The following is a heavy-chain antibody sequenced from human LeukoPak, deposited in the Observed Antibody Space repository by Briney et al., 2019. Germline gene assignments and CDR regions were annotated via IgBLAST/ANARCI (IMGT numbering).Heavy chain of an antibody. CDR1: GYTFTSYY. D-gene: IGHD5-18*01. Sequence: ASVKVSCKASGYTFTSYYMRRVRQAPGQGLEWMGIINPSGGSTSYAQKFQGRVTMTRDTSTSTVYMELSSLRSEDTAVYYCAREADSYYFDYWGQGTLVTVSS. V-gene: IGHV1-46*01. J-gene: IGHJ4*02. CDR2: INPSGGST. CDR3: AREADSYYFDY.